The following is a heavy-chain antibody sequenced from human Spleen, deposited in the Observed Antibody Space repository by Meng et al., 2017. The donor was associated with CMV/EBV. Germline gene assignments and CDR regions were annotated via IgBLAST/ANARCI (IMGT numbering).Heavy chain of an antibody. Sequence: GESLKISCAASGFTFTTHWMSWVRQAPGKGLEWVAIIKEDGSERYYVDSVKGRFTISRDNAKNSLYLQMNSLSAEDTAVHYCARVAAAGRGMDVWGQGTTVTVSS. J-gene: IGHJ6*02. V-gene: IGHV3-7*04. CDR3: ARVAAAGRGMDV. CDR2: IKEDGSER. CDR1: GFTFTTHW. D-gene: IGHD6-13*01.